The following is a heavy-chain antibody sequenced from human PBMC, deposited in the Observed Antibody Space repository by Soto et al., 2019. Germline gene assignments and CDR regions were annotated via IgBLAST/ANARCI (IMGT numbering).Heavy chain of an antibody. Sequence: EVQLLESGGGLVQPGGSLRLSCAASGFTFNNYAMTWVRQAPGKGLEWVSATSCGGDTTSYADSVKGRFTVSRDGSKNTLYLQMSSLRAEDTALYYCAKGRGGSGSLTPRVDFWGQGTLVTVSS. V-gene: IGHV3-23*01. D-gene: IGHD3-10*01. J-gene: IGHJ4*02. CDR1: GFTFNNYA. CDR3: AKGRGGSGSLTPRVDF. CDR2: TSCGGDTT.